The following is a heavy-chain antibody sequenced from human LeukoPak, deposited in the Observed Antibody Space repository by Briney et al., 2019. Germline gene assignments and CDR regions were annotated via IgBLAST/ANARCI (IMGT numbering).Heavy chain of an antibody. J-gene: IGHJ4*02. Sequence: PGGSLRLSCAASGFTFSSYSMSWVRQAPGKGLEWVSSISSSSSYIYYADSVKGRFTISRDNAKNTLYLQMNSLRAEDTAVYYCAKAYSSGWYADYWGQGTLVTVSS. CDR3: AKAYSSGWYADY. CDR2: ISSSSSYI. D-gene: IGHD6-19*01. V-gene: IGHV3-21*01. CDR1: GFTFSSYS.